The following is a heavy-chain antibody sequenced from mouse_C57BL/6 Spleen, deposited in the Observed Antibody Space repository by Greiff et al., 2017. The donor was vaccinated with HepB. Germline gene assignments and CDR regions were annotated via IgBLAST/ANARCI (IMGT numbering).Heavy chain of an antibody. V-gene: IGHV2-2*01. CDR2: IWSGGST. Sequence: VKLMESGPGLVQPSQSLSITCTVSGFSLTSYGVHWVRQSPGKGLEWLGVIWSGGSTDYNAAFISRLSISKDNSKSQFFFKMNSLQADDTAIYYCARRDYSNGGFDYWGQGTTLTVSS. J-gene: IGHJ2*01. D-gene: IGHD2-5*01. CDR1: GFSLTSYG. CDR3: ARRDYSNGGFDY.